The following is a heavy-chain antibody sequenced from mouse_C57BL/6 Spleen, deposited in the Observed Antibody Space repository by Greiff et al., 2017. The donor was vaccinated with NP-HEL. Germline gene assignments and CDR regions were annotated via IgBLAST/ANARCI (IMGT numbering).Heavy chain of an antibody. CDR1: GFTFSSYG. J-gene: IGHJ2*01. D-gene: IGHD2-4*01. Sequence: EVHLVESGGDLVKPGGSLKLSCAASGFTFSSYGMSWVRQTPDKRLEWVATISSGGSYTYYPDSVKGRFTISRDNAKNTLYLQMSSLKSEDTAMYYCARLIYYDYGGYFDYWGQGTTLTVSS. V-gene: IGHV5-6*01. CDR2: ISSGGSYT. CDR3: ARLIYYDYGGYFDY.